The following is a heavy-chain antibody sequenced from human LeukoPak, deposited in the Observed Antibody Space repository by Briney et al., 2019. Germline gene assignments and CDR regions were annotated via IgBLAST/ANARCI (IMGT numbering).Heavy chain of an antibody. D-gene: IGHD5-18*01. Sequence: SQTLSLTCTVSGGSISSGGYYWSWIRQHPGKGLEWIGYIYYSGNTNHNPSLKSRVSISVDMSKNQFSLKLRSVTAADTAVYYCARIVPYNYGYVDYWGQGTLVTVSS. CDR2: IYYSGNT. CDR1: GGSISSGGYY. CDR3: ARIVPYNYGYVDY. V-gene: IGHV4-31*03. J-gene: IGHJ4*02.